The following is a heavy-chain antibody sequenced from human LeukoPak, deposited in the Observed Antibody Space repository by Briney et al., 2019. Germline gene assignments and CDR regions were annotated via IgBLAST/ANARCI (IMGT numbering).Heavy chain of an antibody. CDR2: ISYEGGTQ. CDR1: GVTLSPYG. J-gene: IGHJ5*02. V-gene: IGHV3-30*18. CDR3: AKEGTPQVSTWYDL. D-gene: IGHD3-10*01. Sequence: GGSLRLSCAASGVTLSPYGMHWVRQAPGKGLEGLAVISYEGGTQHYADSVKGRFIISRDNPRNTLYLQMNILRTEDTAVYYCAKEGTPQVSTWYDLWGQGTQVIVSS.